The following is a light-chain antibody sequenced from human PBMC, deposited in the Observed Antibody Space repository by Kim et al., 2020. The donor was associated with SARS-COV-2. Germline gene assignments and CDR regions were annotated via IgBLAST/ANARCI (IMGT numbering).Light chain of an antibody. Sequence: GQSITISCTGTSSDIGGYNYVSWYQQYPGKAPKLLIYDVTKRPSGVSNRFSGSKSDITASLTISGLQAEDEADYYCSSSASSSTYVFGIGTKVTVL. CDR1: SSDIGGYNY. CDR3: SSSASSSTYV. J-gene: IGLJ1*01. CDR2: DVT. V-gene: IGLV2-14*04.